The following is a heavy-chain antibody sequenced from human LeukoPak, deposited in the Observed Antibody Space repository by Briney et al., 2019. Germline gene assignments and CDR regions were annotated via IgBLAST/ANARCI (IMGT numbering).Heavy chain of an antibody. CDR3: ARLWFGEEENFDY. D-gene: IGHD3-10*01. J-gene: IGHJ4*02. CDR2: IIPIFGTA. CDR1: GGTFISYA. Sequence: SVKVSCKASGGTFISYAISWVRQAPGQGLEWMGGIIPIFGTANFAQKFQGRVTITADESTSTAYMELSSLKSEDTAVYYCARLWFGEEENFDYWGQGTLVTVSS. V-gene: IGHV1-69*13.